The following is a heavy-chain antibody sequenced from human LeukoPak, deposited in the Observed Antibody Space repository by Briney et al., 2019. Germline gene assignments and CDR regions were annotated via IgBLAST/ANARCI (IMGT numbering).Heavy chain of an antibody. D-gene: IGHD2-8*02. CDR3: ARGPGGNNAFDI. V-gene: IGHV3-74*01. J-gene: IGHJ3*02. CDR2: INSDGSST. Sequence: GGSLRLSCAASGFTFSSHWMHWVRQVPGKGLVWVSYINSDGSSTNYADSVKGRFTISRDNAKNTVYLQMNSLRAEDTAMYYCARGPGGNNAFDIWGQGTMVTVSS. CDR1: GFTFSSHW.